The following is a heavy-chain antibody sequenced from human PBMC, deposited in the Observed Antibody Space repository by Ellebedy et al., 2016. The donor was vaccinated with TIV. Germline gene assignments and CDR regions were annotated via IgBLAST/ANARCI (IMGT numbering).Heavy chain of an antibody. CDR1: GFSFRSYW. D-gene: IGHD4-17*01. CDR2: IYQDGSTQ. Sequence: GESLKISCVASGFSFRSYWMSGVRQAPGKGLEWVANIYQDGSTQYYVDSVKGRFTISRDNADTSLFLQMNSLRAEDTAVYYCARRGSYGDYAVQINSWFDTWGRGTLVAVSS. CDR3: ARRGSYGDYAVQINSWFDT. J-gene: IGHJ5*02. V-gene: IGHV3-7*01.